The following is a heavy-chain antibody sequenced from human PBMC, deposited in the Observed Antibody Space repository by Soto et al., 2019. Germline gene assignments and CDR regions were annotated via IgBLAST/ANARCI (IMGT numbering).Heavy chain of an antibody. CDR3: ARHSQTVDDYGDYYYYGMDV. J-gene: IGHJ6*02. D-gene: IGHD4-17*01. Sequence: SETCSLTCAVSGGSISSSNWWSWVRQPPGKGLEWIGEIYHSGSTNYNPSLKSRVTISVDKSKNQFSLKLSSVTAADTAVYYCARHSQTVDDYGDYYYYGMDVWGQGTTVTVSS. CDR2: IYHSGST. V-gene: IGHV4-4*02. CDR1: GGSISSSNW.